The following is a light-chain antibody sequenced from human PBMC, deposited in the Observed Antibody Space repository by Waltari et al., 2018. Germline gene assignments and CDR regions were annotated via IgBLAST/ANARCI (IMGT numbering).Light chain of an antibody. V-gene: IGLV1-44*01. Sequence: QAVLPQPPSASGTPGQTVTISCSGSRSNIGSNTVTWYQQLPGTTPKVLIYNNDQRPSGVPDRFSGSKSGTSVSLAISGLQSDDEADYYCSTWDDGLAGGVVFGGGTKLTVL. CDR1: RSNIGSNT. CDR2: NND. CDR3: STWDDGLAGGVV. J-gene: IGLJ2*01.